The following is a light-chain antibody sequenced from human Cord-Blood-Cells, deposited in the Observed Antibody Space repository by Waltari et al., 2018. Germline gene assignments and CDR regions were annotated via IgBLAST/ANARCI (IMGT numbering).Light chain of an antibody. V-gene: IGLV2-8*01. CDR2: EVS. J-gene: IGLJ3*02. Sequence: QSALTQPPSASGSPGQSVTISCTGTSSDVGGYNYVPWYQQHPGKAPKLMIYEVSKRPLGVPERFSGSKAGNTASLTGSGLQAEDEADYYCSSYAGSNNWVFGGGTKLTVL. CDR1: SSDVGGYNY. CDR3: SSYAGSNNWV.